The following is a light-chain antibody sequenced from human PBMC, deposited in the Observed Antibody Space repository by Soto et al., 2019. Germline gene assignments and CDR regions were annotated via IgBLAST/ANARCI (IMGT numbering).Light chain of an antibody. CDR1: QSVRTN. CDR3: QQYAYWPET. V-gene: IGKV3D-15*01. J-gene: IGKJ4*01. CDR2: YAS. Sequence: EVMMKPVPAPVPRTQLDTVRLYGGASQSVRTNLAWYQQRPGQAPRLLIHYASTRATDVPARFSGSGSGTNFTLAISSLQSEDFAVYFCQQYAYWPETFGRGTKVDI.